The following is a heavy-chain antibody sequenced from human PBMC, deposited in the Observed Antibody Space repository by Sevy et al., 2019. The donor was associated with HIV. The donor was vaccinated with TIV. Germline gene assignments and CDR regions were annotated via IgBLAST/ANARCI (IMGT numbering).Heavy chain of an antibody. D-gene: IGHD3-16*01. V-gene: IGHV4-38-2*01. J-gene: IGHJ4*02. CDR1: GYSITNGYY. CDR2: IYHGGST. CDR3: ARHGGGRFPHDY. Sequence: SETLSLTCAVSGYSITNGYYWGWIRQPPGKGLEWIGSIYHGGSTYYNPSLKSRETMPIDTPKNQVSLNLGAVTAADTAVYYCARHGGGRFPHDYWGQGTLVTVSS.